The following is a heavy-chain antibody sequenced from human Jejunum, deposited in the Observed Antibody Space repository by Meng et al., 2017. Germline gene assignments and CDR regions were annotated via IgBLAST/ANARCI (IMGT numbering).Heavy chain of an antibody. D-gene: IGHD3-16*01. CDR1: GGSISSGAYY. J-gene: IGHJ4*02. CDR3: ARGLITFGGAIFDY. Sequence: SETLSLTCTVSGGSISSGAYYWTWIRQPAGKGLEWIGHIYTSGTTNYNPSLKSRITISGDTSKNQFSLKLNSMTAADTAVYFCARGLITFGGAIFDYWGQGTLVTVSS. V-gene: IGHV4-61*09. CDR2: IYTSGTT.